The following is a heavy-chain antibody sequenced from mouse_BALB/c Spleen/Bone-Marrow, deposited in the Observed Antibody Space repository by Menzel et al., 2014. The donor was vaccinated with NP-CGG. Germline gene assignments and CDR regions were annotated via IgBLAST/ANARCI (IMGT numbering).Heavy chain of an antibody. Sequence: VQLVESGPGLVAPSQSLSITCTVSGFSLSRYSVHWARQPPGKGLEWLGMLWGGGSTDYNSALKSRLSISKDNSKSQVFLKMNSLQTDVTAMYYCAREYRYDGEDYFDYWGQGTTLTVSS. CDR2: LWGGGST. J-gene: IGHJ2*01. V-gene: IGHV2-6-4*01. D-gene: IGHD2-14*01. CDR1: GFSLSRYS. CDR3: AREYRYDGEDYFDY.